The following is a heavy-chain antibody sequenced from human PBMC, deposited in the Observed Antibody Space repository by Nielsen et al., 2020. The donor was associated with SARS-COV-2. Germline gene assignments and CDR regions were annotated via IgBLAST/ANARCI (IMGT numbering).Heavy chain of an antibody. CDR3: ARVSSGSYFGYYYYGIDV. V-gene: IGHV3-48*02. J-gene: IGHJ6*02. CDR2: ISSSSSTI. D-gene: IGHD1-26*01. Sequence: WIRQPPGKGLEWVSYISSSSSTIYYADSVKGRFTISRDNAKNSLYLQMNSLRDEDTAVYYCARVSSGSYFGYYYYGIDVWGQGTTVTVSS.